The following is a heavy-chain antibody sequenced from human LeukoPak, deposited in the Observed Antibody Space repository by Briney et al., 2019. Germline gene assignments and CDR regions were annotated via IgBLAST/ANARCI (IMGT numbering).Heavy chain of an antibody. V-gene: IGHV3-23*01. CDR3: AKDRPRRYGSSWYNWFDP. Sequence: GGSLRLSCAASGFTFDDYGMSWVRQAPGKGLEWVSAISGSGGSTYYADSVKGRFTISRDNSKNTLYLQMNSLRAEDTAVYYCAKDRPRRYGSSWYNWFDPWGQGTLVTVSS. CDR1: GFTFDDYG. D-gene: IGHD6-13*01. CDR2: ISGSGGST. J-gene: IGHJ5*02.